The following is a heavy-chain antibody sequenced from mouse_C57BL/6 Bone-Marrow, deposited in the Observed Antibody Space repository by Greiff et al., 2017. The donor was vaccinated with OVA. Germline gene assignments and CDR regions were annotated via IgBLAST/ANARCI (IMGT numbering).Heavy chain of an antibody. CDR3: ARQEELLRLGFAY. CDR1: GFTFSDYY. D-gene: IGHD1-1*01. J-gene: IGHJ3*01. V-gene: IGHV5-12*01. Sequence: EVKVVESGGGLVQPGGSLKLSCAASGFTFSDYYMYWVRQTPEKRLEWVAYISNGGGSTYYPDTVKGRFTISRDNAKNTLYLQMSRLKSEDTAMYYCARQEELLRLGFAYWGQGTLVTVSA. CDR2: ISNGGGST.